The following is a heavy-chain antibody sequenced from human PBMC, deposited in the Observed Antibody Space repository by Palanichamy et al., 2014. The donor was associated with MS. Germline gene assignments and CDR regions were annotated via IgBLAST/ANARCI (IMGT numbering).Heavy chain of an antibody. CDR3: AKAQQPPYYFFDS. Sequence: QLQLQESGPGLVKPSETLSLTCSVSRGSISNTNYYWGWIRLPPGKGLEWIGNIYYSGSTYYNPSLKSRVTISVDTSKSQFSLKLGSVTAADTAVYYCAKAQQPPYYFFDSWGQGTLVPVSS. D-gene: IGHD1-26*01. CDR2: IYYSGST. V-gene: IGHV4-39*07. J-gene: IGHJ4*02. CDR1: RGSISNTNYY.